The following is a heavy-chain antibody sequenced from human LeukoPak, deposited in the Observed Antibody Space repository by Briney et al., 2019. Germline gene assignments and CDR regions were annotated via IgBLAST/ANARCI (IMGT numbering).Heavy chain of an antibody. CDR1: GGSFSGYY. J-gene: IGHJ4*02. V-gene: IGHV4-34*01. D-gene: IGHD2-2*01. CDR2: INHSGST. Sequence: SETLSFTCAVYGGSFSGYYWSWIRQPPGKGLEWIGEINHSGSTNYNPSLKSRVTISVDTSKNQFSLKLSSVTAADTAVYYCARGHPFCSSTSCSDYWGQGTLVTVSS. CDR3: ARGHPFCSSTSCSDY.